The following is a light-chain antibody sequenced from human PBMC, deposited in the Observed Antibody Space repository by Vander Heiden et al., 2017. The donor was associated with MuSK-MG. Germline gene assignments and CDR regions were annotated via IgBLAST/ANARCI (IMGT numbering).Light chain of an antibody. Sequence: SYVLTQPPSVSVAPGQTARITCGGNNIGSKSVHWYQQKPGQAPALVVYDDSDRPPGIPERFSGSTSGNTATLTISSVEAGDEADYYCQVWDSSSDHRVVFGGGTKLTVL. V-gene: IGLV3-21*02. CDR2: DDS. CDR1: NIGSKS. J-gene: IGLJ2*01. CDR3: QVWDSSSDHRVV.